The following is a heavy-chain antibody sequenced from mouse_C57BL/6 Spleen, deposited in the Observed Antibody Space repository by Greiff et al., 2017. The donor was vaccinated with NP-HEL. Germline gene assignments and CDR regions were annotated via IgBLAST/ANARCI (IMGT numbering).Heavy chain of an antibody. D-gene: IGHD1-1*01. J-gene: IGHJ3*01. CDR2: IHPNSGST. Sequence: QVQLQQPGAELVKPGASVKLSCKASGYTFTSYWMHWVKQRPGQGLEWIGMIHPNSGSTNYNEKFKSKATLTVDKSSSTAYMQLSSLTSEDSAVYYCARYYDGSSWFAYWGQGTLVTVSA. CDR1: GYTFTSYW. CDR3: ARYYDGSSWFAY. V-gene: IGHV1-64*01.